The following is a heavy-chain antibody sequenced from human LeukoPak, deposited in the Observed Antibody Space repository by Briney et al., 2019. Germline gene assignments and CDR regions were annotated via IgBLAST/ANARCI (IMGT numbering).Heavy chain of an antibody. CDR3: ARGMVGAYYFDY. CDR1: GGSISRYY. Sequence: SETLSLTCTVSGGSISRYYWSWIRQPPGKGLEWIGYIYYSGSTNYNPSLKSRVTISVDTSKNQFSLKLSSVTAADTAVYYCARGMVGAYYFDYWGQGTLVTVSS. J-gene: IGHJ4*02. V-gene: IGHV4-59*01. D-gene: IGHD1-26*01. CDR2: IYYSGST.